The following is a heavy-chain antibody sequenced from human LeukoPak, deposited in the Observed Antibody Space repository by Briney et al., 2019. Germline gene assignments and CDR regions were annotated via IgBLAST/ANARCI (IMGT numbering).Heavy chain of an antibody. J-gene: IGHJ4*02. V-gene: IGHV3-23*01. Sequence: GGSLRLSCAASGVTFRRYGMTWVRQAPGKALDWGSSVSDSGRNTYYADSVKGRFTISRDNSRNTLYLQMNSLRAEDTAVYYCAREYHDSSGYLDYWGQGTLVTVSS. CDR1: GVTFRRYG. CDR3: AREYHDSSGYLDY. D-gene: IGHD3-22*01. CDR2: VSDSGRNT.